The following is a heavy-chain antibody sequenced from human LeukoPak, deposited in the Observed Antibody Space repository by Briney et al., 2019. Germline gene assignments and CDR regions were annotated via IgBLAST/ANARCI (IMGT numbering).Heavy chain of an antibody. J-gene: IGHJ6*03. D-gene: IGHD6-13*01. Sequence: SETLSLTCAVYGGSFSGYYWSWIRQPPGKGLEWIGEINHSGTTNHNPSLKSRVTISVDTSKNQFSLKLSSVTAADTAVYYCARADYSSTWSHDYYYMDVWGKGTTVTVSS. V-gene: IGHV4-34*01. CDR1: GGSFSGYY. CDR3: ARADYSSTWSHDYYYMDV. CDR2: INHSGTT.